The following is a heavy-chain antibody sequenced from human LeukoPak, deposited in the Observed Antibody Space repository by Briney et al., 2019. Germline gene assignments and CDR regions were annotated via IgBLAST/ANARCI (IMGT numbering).Heavy chain of an antibody. CDR2: ISSSSSTI. CDR3: ARGGYSSGWYRAFDI. CDR1: GFTFSSYS. J-gene: IGHJ3*02. Sequence: GGSLRLSCAASGFTFSSYSMNWVRQAPGKGLEWVSYISSSSSTIYYADSVKGRFTIPRDNAKNSLYLQMNSLRAEDTAVYYCARGGYSSGWYRAFDIWGQGTMVTVSS. V-gene: IGHV3-48*01. D-gene: IGHD6-19*01.